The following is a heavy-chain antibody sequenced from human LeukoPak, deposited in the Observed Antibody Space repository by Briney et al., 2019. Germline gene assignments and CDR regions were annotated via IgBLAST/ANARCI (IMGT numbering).Heavy chain of an antibody. D-gene: IGHD6-13*01. V-gene: IGHV1-24*01. Sequence: ASVKVSCKVSGYTLTELSMHWVRQALGKGLEWMGGFDPEDGETIYAQKFQGRVTMTEDTSTDTAYMELSSLRSEDTAVYYCATDLRGIAAAGIFDYWGQGTLVTVSS. J-gene: IGHJ4*02. CDR1: GYTLTELS. CDR3: ATDLRGIAAAGIFDY. CDR2: FDPEDGET.